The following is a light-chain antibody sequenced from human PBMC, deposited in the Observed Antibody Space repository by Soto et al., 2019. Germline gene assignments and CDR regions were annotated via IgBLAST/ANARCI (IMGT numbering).Light chain of an antibody. CDR3: QQSYSTPLT. CDR2: AAY. Sequence: DIQMTQSPSSLSASVGDRVTITCRASQSISSYLNWYQQKPGKAPKLLIYAAYSLQSGVRSRFSVSGSGTDFTLTISSLQPEDFATYYCQQSYSTPLTCGPRTKVDIK. V-gene: IGKV1-39*01. J-gene: IGKJ3*01. CDR1: QSISSY.